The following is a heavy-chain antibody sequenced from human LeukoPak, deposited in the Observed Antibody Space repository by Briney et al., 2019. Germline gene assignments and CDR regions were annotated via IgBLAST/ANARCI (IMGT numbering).Heavy chain of an antibody. CDR2: FDPEDGET. D-gene: IGHD3-10*01. Sequence: GASVKVSCKVSGYTLTELSMHWVRQVPGKGLEWMGGFDPEDGETIYAQKFQGRVTMTEDTSTDTAYMELSSLRSEDTAVYYCATGPLASITMVRGVSGSHAFDIWGQGTMVTVSS. CDR3: ATGPLASITMVRGVSGSHAFDI. J-gene: IGHJ3*02. CDR1: GYTLTELS. V-gene: IGHV1-24*01.